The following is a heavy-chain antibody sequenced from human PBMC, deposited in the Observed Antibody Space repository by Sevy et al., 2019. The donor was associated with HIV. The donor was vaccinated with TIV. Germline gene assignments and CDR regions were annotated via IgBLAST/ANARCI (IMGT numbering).Heavy chain of an antibody. D-gene: IGHD3-16*01. V-gene: IGHV3-30*04. CDR2: ISHDEIHK. J-gene: IGHJ4*02. CDR1: GFTFSNYA. Sequence: GGSLRLSCTAYGFTFSNYAVHWVRQAPGKGLEWVAIISHDEIHKDFADSVRVRFSISRDTSKNTIYLQMNSLRPEDTAVYYCARDLPHLLPWELSRGSDLWGQGTRVTVSS. CDR3: ARDLPHLLPWELSRGSDL.